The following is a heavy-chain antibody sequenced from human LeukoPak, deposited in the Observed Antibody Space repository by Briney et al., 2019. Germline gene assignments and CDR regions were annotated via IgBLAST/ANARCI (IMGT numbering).Heavy chain of an antibody. Sequence: ASVKVSCKASGYTFTGYYMHWVRQAPGQGLEWMGWINPNSGGTNYAQKFQGRVTMARDTSISTAYMELRRLRSDDTAVYYCAREGVLTGQPYWYFDLWGRGTLVTVSS. CDR2: INPNSGGT. D-gene: IGHD3-9*01. V-gene: IGHV1-2*02. J-gene: IGHJ2*01. CDR1: GYTFTGYY. CDR3: AREGVLTGQPYWYFDL.